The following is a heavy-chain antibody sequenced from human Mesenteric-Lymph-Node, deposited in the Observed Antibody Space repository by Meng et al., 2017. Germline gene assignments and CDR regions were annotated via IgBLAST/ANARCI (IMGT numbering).Heavy chain of an antibody. CDR1: GFTFGSYT. J-gene: IGHJ3*02. Sequence: GGSLRLSCAASGFTFGSYTMNWVRQSPGKGLEWVSAISGSGGSTYYADSVKGRFTISRDNAKNSLYLQMNSLRAEDTAVYYCARKGNALDIWGQGTMVTVSS. V-gene: IGHV3-21*01. CDR3: ARKGNALDI. CDR2: ISGSGGST.